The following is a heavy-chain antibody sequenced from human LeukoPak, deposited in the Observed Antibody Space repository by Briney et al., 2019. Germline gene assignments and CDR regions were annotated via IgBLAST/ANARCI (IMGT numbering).Heavy chain of an antibody. CDR1: GYTLTELS. CDR3: ATLEMATKLLDY. V-gene: IGHV1-24*01. D-gene: IGHD5-12*01. Sequence: ASVTVSCKVSGYTLTELSMHWVRQARGKELEWMGGFDPEDGETIYARKFQGRVTMTEDTSTDTAYMELSSLRSEDTAVYYCATLEMATKLLDYWGQGTLVTVSS. J-gene: IGHJ4*02. CDR2: FDPEDGET.